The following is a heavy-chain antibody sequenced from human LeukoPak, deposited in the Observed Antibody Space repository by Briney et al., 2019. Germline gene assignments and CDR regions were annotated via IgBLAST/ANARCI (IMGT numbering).Heavy chain of an antibody. J-gene: IGHJ4*02. CDR2: ISYDGSNK. Sequence: PGGSLRLSCAASGFTLSVYGMHWVRQAPGKGLEWVAVISYDGSNKYYADSVKGRFTISRDTSKNTLYLQMNNLRADDTAVYYCARDPQVSYWGQGALVTVSS. CDR3: ARDPQVSY. CDR1: GFTLSVYG. V-gene: IGHV3-30*03.